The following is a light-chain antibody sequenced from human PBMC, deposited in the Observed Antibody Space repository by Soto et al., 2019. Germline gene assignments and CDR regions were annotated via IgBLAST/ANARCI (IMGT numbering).Light chain of an antibody. V-gene: IGKV3D-15*01. CDR1: QSVSIN. Sequence: EIVLTQSPATLSVSPGERATLSCRASQSVSINLAWYQQKPGQAPRFLIYEASTRATGIPARFSGSGSGTEFTLTISSLQSEDSATYYCQQYETFSGTFGPGTKVEI. J-gene: IGKJ1*01. CDR2: EAS. CDR3: QQYETFSGT.